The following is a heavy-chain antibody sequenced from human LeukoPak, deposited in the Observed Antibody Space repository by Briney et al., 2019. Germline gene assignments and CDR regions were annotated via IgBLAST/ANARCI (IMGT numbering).Heavy chain of an antibody. J-gene: IGHJ4*02. Sequence: ASVKVSCKASGYTFTSYGISWVRQAPGQGLEWMGWISAYNGHTNYAQNLQGRVTMTTDTSTSTAYMELRSLRSDDTAMYYCARVAQHRYYYDTSDYRYYFDYWGRGTLVTVSS. CDR3: ARVAQHRYYYDTSDYRYYFDY. CDR1: GYTFTSYG. CDR2: ISAYNGHT. V-gene: IGHV1-18*01. D-gene: IGHD3-22*01.